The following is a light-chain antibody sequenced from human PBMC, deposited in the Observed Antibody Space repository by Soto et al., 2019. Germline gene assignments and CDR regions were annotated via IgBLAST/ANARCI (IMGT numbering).Light chain of an antibody. CDR3: QQYGSSLCT. Sequence: NVLTQSPGTLSLSPGERATLSCRASQSVSTPYLAWYQQKPGQAPRLLIYSTSTRASGIPDRFSGSGSGTDFTLTISRLEPEDFAVYYCQQYGSSLCTFGQGTKVEIK. CDR1: QSVSTPY. V-gene: IGKV3-20*01. CDR2: STS. J-gene: IGKJ1*01.